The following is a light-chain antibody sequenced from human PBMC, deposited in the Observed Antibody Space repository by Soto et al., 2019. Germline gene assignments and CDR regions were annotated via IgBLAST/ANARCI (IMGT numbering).Light chain of an antibody. Sequence: EIVLTQSTGTLSLSPGERATPSCRASQSVSSNLAWYQQKPGQAPRLLIYGASTRATGIPARFSGSESGTEFTLTITSLQSEDFAVYYCQQYNNWPLTFGQGTKVDIK. CDR1: QSVSSN. J-gene: IGKJ1*01. CDR3: QQYNNWPLT. V-gene: IGKV3-15*01. CDR2: GAS.